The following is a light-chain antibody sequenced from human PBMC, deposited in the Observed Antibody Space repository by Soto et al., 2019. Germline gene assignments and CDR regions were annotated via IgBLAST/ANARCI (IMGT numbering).Light chain of an antibody. CDR1: PSVSSD. V-gene: IGKV3-11*01. J-gene: IGKJ1*01. CDR2: DAS. Sequence: EIVLTQSPATLSLSPGERATLSCRASPSVSSDLAWYQQKPGQAPRLLIYDASNRATGIPARFSGSGSGTAFTLTISRLEPEDFAVYYCQQRSNLPRTVGQGTKVEIK. CDR3: QQRSNLPRT.